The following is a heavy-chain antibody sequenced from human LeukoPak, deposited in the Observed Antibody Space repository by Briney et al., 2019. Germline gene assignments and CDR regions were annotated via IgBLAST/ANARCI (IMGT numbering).Heavy chain of an antibody. Sequence: GGSLRLSCAASGFTFSSYAMHWVRQAPGKGLEYVSAISSNGGSTYYANSVKGRFTISRDNSKNTLYLQMGSLRAEDMAVYYCARDRYSRGGGAFDIWGQGTMVTVSS. CDR2: ISSNGGST. J-gene: IGHJ3*02. V-gene: IGHV3-64*01. CDR1: GFTFSSYA. D-gene: IGHD6-13*01. CDR3: ARDRYSRGGGAFDI.